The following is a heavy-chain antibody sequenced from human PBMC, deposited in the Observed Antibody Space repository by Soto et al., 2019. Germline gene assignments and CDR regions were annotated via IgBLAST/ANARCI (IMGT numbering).Heavy chain of an antibody. CDR1: GFTFSNYA. D-gene: IGHD6-6*01. V-gene: IGHV3-23*05. J-gene: IGHJ4*02. CDR3: AKGGSSSSLFYFDY. Sequence: EVHLLESGEGLVQPGGSLRLSCAASGFTFSNYAMSWVRQAPGKGLEWVSDISKSGSTYYADSVKGRFTISRDSSKNTLYVQMNSLRAEDTAVYYCAKGGSSSSLFYFDYWGQGTLVTVSS. CDR2: ISKSGST.